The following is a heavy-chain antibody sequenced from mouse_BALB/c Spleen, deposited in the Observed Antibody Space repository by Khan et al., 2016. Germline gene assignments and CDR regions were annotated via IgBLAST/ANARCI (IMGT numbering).Heavy chain of an antibody. CDR2: IDPANGNT. J-gene: IGHJ4*01. Sequence: VQLKQSGAELVTPGASVTLSCTASGFNIKDTYMHWVKQRPEQGLEWIGRIDPANGNTKYDPKFQGKATITADTSSNTAYLQLSSLTSEDTAVYYCARGDPYYAMDYWGQGTSVTVSS. D-gene: IGHD3-3*01. V-gene: IGHV14-3*02. CDR3: ARGDPYYAMDY. CDR1: GFNIKDTY.